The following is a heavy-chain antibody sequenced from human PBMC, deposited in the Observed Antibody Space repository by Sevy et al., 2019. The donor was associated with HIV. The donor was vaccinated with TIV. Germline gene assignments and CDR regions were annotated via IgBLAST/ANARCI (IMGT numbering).Heavy chain of an antibody. D-gene: IGHD3-10*01. CDR1: GGTFSSYA. J-gene: IGHJ3*02. CDR2: IIPIFGTA. V-gene: IGHV1-69*06. CDR3: AGPSGGPYGSGSYGDAFDI. Sequence: ASVKVSCKASGGTFSSYAISWVRQAPGQGLEWMGGIIPIFGTANYAQKFQGRVTITADKSTSTAYMELSSLRSEDTAVYYCAGPSGGPYGSGSYGDAFDIWGQGTMVTVSS.